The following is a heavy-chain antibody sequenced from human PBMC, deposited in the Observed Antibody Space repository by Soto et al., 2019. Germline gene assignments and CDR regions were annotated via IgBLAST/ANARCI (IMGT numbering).Heavy chain of an antibody. J-gene: IGHJ4*02. V-gene: IGHV1-69*01. D-gene: IGHD4-17*01. CDR1: AGTFSSYA. CDR3: ARENLEDDYGDYAAY. CDR2: IIPVFDTA. Sequence: QVQLVQSGAEVKKPASSVKVSCKASAGTFSSYAISWVRQAPGQGLEWMGGIIPVFDTASYAQKFQGRVTITADESTSTAYMELSSLRSEDTAVYYCARENLEDDYGDYAAYWGQGTLVTVSS.